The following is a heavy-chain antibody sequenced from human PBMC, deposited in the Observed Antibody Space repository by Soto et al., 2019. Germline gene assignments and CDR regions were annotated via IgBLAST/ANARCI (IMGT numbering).Heavy chain of an antibody. Sequence: QVQLQESGPGLVKPSQTLSLTCTVSGGSISSGGYYWSWIRQHPGKGLELIGYIYYSGSTYYNPSLKCRVTISVDTSKNQFSLKLSSVTAADTAVYYCARLERGYGPYDFDYWGQGTLVTVSS. V-gene: IGHV4-31*03. CDR2: IYYSGST. CDR3: ARLERGYGPYDFDY. D-gene: IGHD5-18*01. J-gene: IGHJ4*02. CDR1: GGSISSGGYY.